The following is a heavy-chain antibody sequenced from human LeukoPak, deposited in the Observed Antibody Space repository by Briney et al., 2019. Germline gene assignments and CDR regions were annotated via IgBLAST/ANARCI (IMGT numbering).Heavy chain of an antibody. CDR3: ATAPYYYYMDV. J-gene: IGHJ6*03. V-gene: IGHV4-59*08. Sequence: SETLSLTCTVSGGSISSYYWSWIRRPPGKGLEWIGYIYYPGSTNYNPSLKSRVTISVDTSKNQFSLKLSSVTAADTAVYYCATAPYYYYMDVWGKGTTVTVSS. CDR1: GGSISSYY. CDR2: IYYPGST.